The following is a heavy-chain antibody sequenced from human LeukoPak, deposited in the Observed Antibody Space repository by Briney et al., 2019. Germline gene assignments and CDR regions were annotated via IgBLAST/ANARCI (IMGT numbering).Heavy chain of an antibody. Sequence: SETLSLTCAVYGGSFSGYYWSWIRQPPGKGLEWIGEINHSGSTNYNPSLKSRVTISVDTSKNQFSLKLSSVTAADTAVYYCATRYGYCSSTSCPDYWGQGTLVTVSS. CDR3: ATRYGYCSSTSCPDY. D-gene: IGHD2-2*01. V-gene: IGHV4-34*01. CDR1: GGSFSGYY. CDR2: INHSGST. J-gene: IGHJ4*02.